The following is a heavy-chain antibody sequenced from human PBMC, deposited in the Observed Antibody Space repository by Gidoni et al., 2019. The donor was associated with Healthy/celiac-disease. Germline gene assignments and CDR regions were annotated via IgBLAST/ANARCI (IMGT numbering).Heavy chain of an antibody. J-gene: IGHJ4*02. Sequence: EVQLVESVGGLVPPGRSLRLSCAPSGFTFDDYAMHWVRQAPGKGLEWVSGISWNSGSIGYADSVKGRFTISRDNAKNSLYLQMNSLRAEDTALYYCAKDIEEGAFDYWGQGTLVTVSS. CDR2: ISWNSGSI. CDR3: AKDIEEGAFDY. CDR1: GFTFDDYA. V-gene: IGHV3-9*01. D-gene: IGHD3-16*01.